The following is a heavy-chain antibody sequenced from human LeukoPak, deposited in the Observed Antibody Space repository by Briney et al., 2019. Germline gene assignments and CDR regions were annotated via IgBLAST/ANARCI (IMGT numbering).Heavy chain of an antibody. Sequence: GGSLRLSCAASGFTFGAYTINWVRQAPGKGLEWVSCIFSRSESILYADSVKGRFTISRDNAKNSLYLQMDSLRVEDTAVYYCARDFFHSSDSRPFDYWGQGTLDTVSS. CDR3: ARDFFHSSDSRPFDY. CDR1: GFTFGAYT. CDR2: IFSRSESI. D-gene: IGHD3-22*01. V-gene: IGHV3-21*01. J-gene: IGHJ4*02.